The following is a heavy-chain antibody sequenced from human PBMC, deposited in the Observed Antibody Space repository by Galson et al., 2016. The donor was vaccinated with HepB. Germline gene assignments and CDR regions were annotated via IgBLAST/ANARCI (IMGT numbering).Heavy chain of an antibody. CDR1: GYSFDSYW. CDR2: TFPGDSDT. V-gene: IGHV5-51*01. D-gene: IGHD3-10*01. Sequence: QSGAEVKKPGESLKISCKGSGYSFDSYWIGWVRQMPGKGLEYMGITFPGDSDTTYSPSFQGQVTISVDKSISTAYLQWSSLEASDTAMYYCTRLRVFSAANYFYGMDVWGQGTTVTVSS. CDR3: TRLRVFSAANYFYGMDV. J-gene: IGHJ6*02.